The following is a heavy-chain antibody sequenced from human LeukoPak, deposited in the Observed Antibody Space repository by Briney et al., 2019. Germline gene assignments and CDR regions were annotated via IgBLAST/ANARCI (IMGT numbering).Heavy chain of an antibody. J-gene: IGHJ6*02. V-gene: IGHV3-33*01. D-gene: IGHD6-19*01. CDR1: GLTFSNYG. CDR3: ARGSGRYSNTMDV. CDR2: IWFDGSSK. Sequence: GGSLRLSCAASGLTFSNYGIHWVRQAPGKGLAWVAVIWFDGSSKHYADSVKGRFTISRDSSKSTLYLQMNSLTVEDTAVYYCARGSGRYSNTMDVWGQGTTVTVSS.